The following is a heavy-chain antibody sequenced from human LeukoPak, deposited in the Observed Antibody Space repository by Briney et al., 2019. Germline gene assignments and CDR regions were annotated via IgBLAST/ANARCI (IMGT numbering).Heavy chain of an antibody. CDR2: IRSKANSYAT. J-gene: IGHJ6*04. CDR1: GFTFSGSA. V-gene: IGHV3-73*01. CDR3: TTYLTTVTTKDV. D-gene: IGHD4-17*01. Sequence: GGSLRLSCAASGFTFSGSAMHWVRQASGKGLEWVGRIRSKANSYATAYAASVKGRFTISRDDSKNTAYLQMNSLKTEDTAVYYCTTYLTTVTTKDVWGKGTTVTVSS.